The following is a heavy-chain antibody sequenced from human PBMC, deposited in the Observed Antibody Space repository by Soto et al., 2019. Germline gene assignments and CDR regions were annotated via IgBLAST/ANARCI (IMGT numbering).Heavy chain of an antibody. CDR1: GFTFSSYW. CDR3: ARDKPYYYYYMDV. CDR2: IKQDGSEK. V-gene: IGHV3-7*01. Sequence: GGSLRLSCAASGFTFSSYWMSWVRQAPGKGLEWVANIKQDGSEKYYVDSVKGRFTISRDNAKNSLYLQMNSLRAEDTAVYYCARDKPYYYYYMDVWGKGTTVTVSS. J-gene: IGHJ6*03.